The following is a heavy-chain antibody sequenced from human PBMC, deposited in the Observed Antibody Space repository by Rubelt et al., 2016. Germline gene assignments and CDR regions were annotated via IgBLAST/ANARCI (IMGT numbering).Heavy chain of an antibody. D-gene: IGHD5-12*01. V-gene: IGHV1-24*01. Sequence: SGAEVKKPGASVKVSCKVSGYTLTELSMHWVRQAPGKGLEWMGGFDPEDGETIYALKFQGRVTMTEDTSTDTAYMELSSLRSDDTAVYYCARDPTTRFTSTGWFDPWGQGTLVTVSS. J-gene: IGHJ5*02. CDR2: FDPEDGET. CDR1: GYTLTELS. CDR3: ARDPTTRFTSTGWFDP.